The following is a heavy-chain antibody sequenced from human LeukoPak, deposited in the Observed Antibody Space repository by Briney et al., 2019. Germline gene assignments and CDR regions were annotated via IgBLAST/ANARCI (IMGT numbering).Heavy chain of an antibody. V-gene: IGHV4-34*01. Sequence: SETLSLTCAVYGGSFSGYYWSWIRQPPGKGLEWIGEINHSGSTNYNPSLKSRVTISVDTPKNQFSLKLSSVTAADTAVYYCARGRRDAFDIWGQGTMVTVSS. J-gene: IGHJ3*02. CDR3: ARGRRDAFDI. CDR1: GGSFSGYY. CDR2: INHSGST.